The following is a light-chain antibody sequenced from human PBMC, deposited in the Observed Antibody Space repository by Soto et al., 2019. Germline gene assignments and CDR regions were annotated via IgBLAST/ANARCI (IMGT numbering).Light chain of an antibody. CDR1: QSVSSY. CDR2: AAS. CDR3: QQSYSTPLT. Sequence: DMQMTTFPSSLSSSISERVPITGRPSQSVSSYLNWYQQKPGKAPKLLIFAASSLQSGVPSRFSGSGSGTDFTLTISSLQPEDLATYYCQQSYSTPLTCGGGTKVDIK. J-gene: IGKJ4*01. V-gene: IGKV1-39*01.